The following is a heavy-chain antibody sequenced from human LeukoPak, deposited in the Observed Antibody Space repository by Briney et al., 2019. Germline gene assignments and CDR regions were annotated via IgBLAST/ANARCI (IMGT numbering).Heavy chain of an antibody. Sequence: GGSLRLSCAASGFTFSSYGMHWVRQAPGKGLEWVAFIRYDGSNKYYADSVKGRFTISRDNSKNTLYLQMNSLRAEDTAVYYCAKALGSNSSPSVHWGQGTLVTVSS. CDR3: AKALGSNSSPSVH. CDR1: GFTFSSYG. CDR2: IRYDGSNK. J-gene: IGHJ4*02. D-gene: IGHD6-6*01. V-gene: IGHV3-30*02.